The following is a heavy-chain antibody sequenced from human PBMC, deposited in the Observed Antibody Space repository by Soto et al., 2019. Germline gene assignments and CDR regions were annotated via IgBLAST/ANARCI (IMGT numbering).Heavy chain of an antibody. CDR3: ARVRIAAAGTSYYYYGMDV. V-gene: IGHV1-2*04. CDR1: GYTFTGYY. J-gene: IGHJ6*02. CDR2: INPNSGGT. D-gene: IGHD6-13*01. Sequence: ASVKVSCKASGYTFTGYYMHWVRQAPGQGLEWMGWINPNSGGTNYAQKFQGWVTMTGDTSISTAYMELSRLRSDDTAVYYCARVRIAAAGTSYYYYGMDVWGQGTTVTVSS.